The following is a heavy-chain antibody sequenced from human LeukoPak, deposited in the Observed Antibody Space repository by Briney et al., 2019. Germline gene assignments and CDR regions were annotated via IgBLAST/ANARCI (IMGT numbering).Heavy chain of an antibody. CDR3: TRAVAGHPD. CDR2: INHSGYT. Sequence: PSETLSLTCAVSGVPFSNYYWSWVRQSPRQGLEWIGEINHSGYTNYNPSLKSRVTMSIDTSKNQFSLILTSVTAADAGVYYCTRAVAGHPDWGQGTLVTASS. J-gene: IGHJ4*02. D-gene: IGHD6-19*01. V-gene: IGHV4-34*01. CDR1: GVPFSNYY.